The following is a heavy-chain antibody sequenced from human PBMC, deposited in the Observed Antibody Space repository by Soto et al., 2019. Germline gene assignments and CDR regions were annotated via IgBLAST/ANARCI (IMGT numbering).Heavy chain of an antibody. V-gene: IGHV1-69*02. CDR2: IIPMLGVR. Sequence: VAPVKVSRKDSWGTFSTHSMFLGRQAPGQGLEWMGRIIPMLGVRNYAQRFQDRVTITADKSTATVHMELSSLRSEDTALYYCTIGSWSGEVFDIWGQGTMVTVSS. CDR3: TIGSWSGEVFDI. CDR1: WGTFSTHS. D-gene: IGHD2-21*01. J-gene: IGHJ3*02.